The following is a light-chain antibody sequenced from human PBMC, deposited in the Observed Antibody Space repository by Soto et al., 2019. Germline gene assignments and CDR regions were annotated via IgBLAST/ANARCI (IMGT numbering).Light chain of an antibody. J-gene: IGKJ4*01. CDR3: QQRSSWPLT. CDR1: QSVRSY. V-gene: IGKV3-11*01. Sequence: EIVLTQSPATLSLSPGERATLSCRASQSVRSYLAWYQQKPGQAPRLLIYDASNRATGIPARFSGSGSATDFTPTISSLEPEDFAVYHCQQRSSWPLTFGGGTKVEIK. CDR2: DAS.